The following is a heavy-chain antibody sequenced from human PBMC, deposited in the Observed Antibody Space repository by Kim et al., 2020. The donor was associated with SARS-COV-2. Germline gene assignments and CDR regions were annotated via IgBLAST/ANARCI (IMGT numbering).Heavy chain of an antibody. CDR3: ARFDSSGYYWYFDL. J-gene: IGHJ2*01. Sequence: SVKVSCKASGGTFSSYAISWVRQAPGQGLEWMGGIIPIFGTANYAQKFQGRVTITADESTSTAYMELSSLRSEDTAVYYCARFDSSGYYWYFDLRGRGTLVTVSS. CDR1: GGTFSSYA. CDR2: IIPIFGTA. V-gene: IGHV1-69*13. D-gene: IGHD3-22*01.